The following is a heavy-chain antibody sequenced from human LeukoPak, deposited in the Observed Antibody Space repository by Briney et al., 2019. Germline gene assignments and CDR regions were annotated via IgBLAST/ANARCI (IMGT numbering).Heavy chain of an antibody. CDR3: ARDRGQLDNYYYGMDV. J-gene: IGHJ6*02. V-gene: IGHV3-30-3*01. Sequence: PGRSLRLSCAASGFTFSSYAMHWVRQAPGKGLEWVAVISYDGSNKYYADSVKGRFTISRDNSKNTLYLQMNSLRAEDTAVYYCARDRGQLDNYYYGMDVWGQGTTVTVSS. CDR2: ISYDGSNK. CDR1: GFTFSSYA. D-gene: IGHD6-13*01.